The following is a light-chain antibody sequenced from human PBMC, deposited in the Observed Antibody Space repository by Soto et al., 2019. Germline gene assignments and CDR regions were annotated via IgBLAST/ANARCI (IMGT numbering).Light chain of an antibody. V-gene: IGLV2-14*01. CDR2: DVS. Sequence: QAASVSGSPGQSITISCTGTSSDVGGYNYVSWYQQHPGKAPKLMIYDVSNRPSGVSNRFSGSKSGNTASLTISGLQAEDEADYYCSSYTSSTDVVFGGGTKVTVL. CDR3: SSYTSSTDVV. J-gene: IGLJ2*01. CDR1: SSDVGGYNY.